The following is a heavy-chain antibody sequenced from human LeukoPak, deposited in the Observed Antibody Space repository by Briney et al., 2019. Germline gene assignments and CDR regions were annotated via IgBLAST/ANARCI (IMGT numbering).Heavy chain of an antibody. V-gene: IGHV4-59*01. Sequence: PSETLSLTCAVYGGSFSGYYWSWIRQPPGKGLEWIGYIYYSGSTNYNPSLKSRVTISVDTSKNQFSLKLSSVTAADTAVYYCAREGRNYDFWSGYYMGTYYYYGMDVWGQGTTVTVSS. CDR2: IYYSGST. CDR3: AREGRNYDFWSGYYMGTYYYYGMDV. J-gene: IGHJ6*02. CDR1: GGSFSGYY. D-gene: IGHD3-3*01.